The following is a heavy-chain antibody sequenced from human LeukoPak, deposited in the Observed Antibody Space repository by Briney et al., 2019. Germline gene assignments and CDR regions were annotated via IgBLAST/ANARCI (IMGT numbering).Heavy chain of an antibody. CDR2: IGTAGDA. CDR1: GFTFSSYD. J-gene: IGHJ4*02. Sequence: PGGSLRLSCAASGFTFSSYDMHWVRQATGKGLEWVSAIGTAGDAYYPGSVKGRFTISRENAKNSLYLQMNSLRAGDTAVYYCAKDVGEYDFWSGYDYWGQGTLVTVSS. V-gene: IGHV3-13*01. CDR3: AKDVGEYDFWSGYDY. D-gene: IGHD3-3*01.